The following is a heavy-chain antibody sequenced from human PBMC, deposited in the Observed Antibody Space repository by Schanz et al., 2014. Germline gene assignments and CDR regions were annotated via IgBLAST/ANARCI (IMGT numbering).Heavy chain of an antibody. V-gene: IGHV3-15*01. CDR3: TTYCDGGCAIDN. D-gene: IGHD6-19*01. J-gene: IGHJ4*02. CDR2: IKSKTDGGTT. CDR1: GFTFSDAW. Sequence: EVQLLESGGGLVKPGGSLRLSCVASGFTFSDAWMTWVRQAPGKGLEWVGRIKSKTDGGTTDYAAPVKGRFTISRDDSKNTLFLQMNSLKTEDTAVYYCTTYCDGGCAIDNWGQGALVTVSS.